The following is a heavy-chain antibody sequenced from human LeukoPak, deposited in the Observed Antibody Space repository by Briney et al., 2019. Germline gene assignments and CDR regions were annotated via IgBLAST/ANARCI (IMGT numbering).Heavy chain of an antibody. CDR3: ARHVPATVTASPFDY. CDR1: GGSISSSSDY. J-gene: IGHJ4*02. D-gene: IGHD4-17*01. Sequence: SETLSLTCTVSGGSISSSSDYCGWIRHPPGKGLEGTGRNYYSGSTYYNPSLKSRVTISVDTSKNQFSVKLSSVTAADTAVYYCARHVPATVTASPFDYWGQGTLVTVSS. CDR2: NYYSGST. V-gene: IGHV4-39*01.